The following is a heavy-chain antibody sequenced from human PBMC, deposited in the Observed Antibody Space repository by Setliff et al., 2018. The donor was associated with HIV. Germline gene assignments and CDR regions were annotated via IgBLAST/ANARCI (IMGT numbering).Heavy chain of an antibody. CDR3: ARDLVWGFDY. CDR2: ISAHNGRI. D-gene: IGHD3-16*01. J-gene: IGHJ4*02. V-gene: IGHV1-18*01. Sequence: ASVKVSCKASGYTFSDYGISWVRRAPGQGLEWMGWISAHNGRINYAQKFQGRFTVSRDNARSSLYLQLNSLRSEDTAVYYCARDLVWGFDYWGQGTPVTVSS. CDR1: GYTFSDYG.